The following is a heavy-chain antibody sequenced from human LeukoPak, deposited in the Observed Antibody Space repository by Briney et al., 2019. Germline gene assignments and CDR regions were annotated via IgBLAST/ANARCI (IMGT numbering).Heavy chain of an antibody. J-gene: IGHJ6*02. CDR3: VKDRCDRATCPDV. D-gene: IGHD2-21*01. CDR1: GFTFSTYA. CDR2: ISNNGDSA. Sequence: GGSLRLSCAASGFTFSTYAMSWVRQAPGEGLEWVSGISNNGDSAYYAGSVKGRFTISRDNPKNTLHLQMSSLRAEDTALYYCVKDRCDRATCPDVWGQGTTVTVSS. V-gene: IGHV3-23*01.